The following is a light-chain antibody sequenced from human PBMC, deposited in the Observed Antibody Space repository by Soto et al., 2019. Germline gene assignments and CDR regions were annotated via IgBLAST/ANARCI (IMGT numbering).Light chain of an antibody. Sequence: DIQVTQSPSSLSASVGDRVTITCQASQDINKNLIWYQQKPGKAPKLLIYDASDLETGVPSRFSGSGSGTGFTFTISSLQPEDFATYYCQQYESLPLTFGQRTLLEIK. CDR2: DAS. V-gene: IGKV1-33*01. CDR3: QQYESLPLT. CDR1: QDINKN. J-gene: IGKJ5*01.